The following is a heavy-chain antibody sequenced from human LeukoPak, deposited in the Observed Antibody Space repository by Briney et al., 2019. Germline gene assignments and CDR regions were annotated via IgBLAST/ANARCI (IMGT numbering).Heavy chain of an antibody. CDR3: RRCPDGSTCTFDY. V-gene: IGHV3-74*01. CDR2: VNSDGSRT. J-gene: IGHJ4*02. Sequence: GGSLRLSCAPSGFTFSGYRIHWVCQAPVQGLEWVSRVNSDGSRTDYADSVKGRFTISRDNAKNTLSLHMHSLRPEDTAVYYCRRCPDGSTCTFDYWGQGTLVSVPS. D-gene: IGHD6-13*01. CDR1: GFTFSGYR.